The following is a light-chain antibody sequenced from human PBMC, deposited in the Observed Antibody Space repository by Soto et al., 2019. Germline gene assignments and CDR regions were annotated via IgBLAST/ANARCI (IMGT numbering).Light chain of an antibody. J-gene: IGLJ3*02. CDR3: SSYAGRNTSV. Sequence: QSALTQPPSASGSPGQSVTISCTGTSSDVGGYKYVSWYQQHPGKAPKLMIFDVSRRPSGVPDRFSGSKSGNTASLTVSGLQAEDEADYYCSSYAGRNTSVFGGGTKLTVL. CDR2: DVS. CDR1: SSDVGGYKY. V-gene: IGLV2-8*01.